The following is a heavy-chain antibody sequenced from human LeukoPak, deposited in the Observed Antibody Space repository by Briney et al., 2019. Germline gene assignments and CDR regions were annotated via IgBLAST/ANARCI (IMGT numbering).Heavy chain of an antibody. CDR3: ARDYGMDV. Sequence: GGSLRLSCAAPGFTFSSYAMHWVRQAPGKGLEWVAVISYDGSNKYYADSVKGRFTISRDNSKNTLYLQMNSLRAEDTAVYYCARDYGMDVWGQGTTVTVSS. CDR2: ISYDGSNK. V-gene: IGHV3-30-3*01. J-gene: IGHJ6*02. CDR1: GFTFSSYA.